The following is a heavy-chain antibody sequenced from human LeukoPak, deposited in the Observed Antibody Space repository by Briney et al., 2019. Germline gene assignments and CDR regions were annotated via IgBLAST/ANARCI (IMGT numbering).Heavy chain of an antibody. CDR3: ARVKVAGNLKNYYGMDV. D-gene: IGHD6-19*01. CDR2: INHSGST. J-gene: IGHJ6*02. V-gene: IGHV4-34*01. CDR1: GGSFNGYY. Sequence: SETLSLTCAVYGGSFNGYYWSWIRQPPGKGLEWIGEINHSGSTNYNPSLKSRVTISVDTSKNQFSLKLSSVTAADTAVYYCARVKVAGNLKNYYGMDVWGQGTTVTVSS.